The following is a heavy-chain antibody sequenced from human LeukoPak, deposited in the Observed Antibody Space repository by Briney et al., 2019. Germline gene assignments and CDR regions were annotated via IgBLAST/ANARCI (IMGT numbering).Heavy chain of an antibody. CDR1: GFTFSSYE. V-gene: IGHV3-21*04. CDR3: ARGSGSGWFWFDP. Sequence: GGSLRLSCAASGFTFSSYEMNWVRQAPGKGLEWVSSISSSSSYIYYADSVKGRFTISRDNAKNSLYLQMNSLRSDDTAVYYCARGSGSGWFWFDPWGQGTLVTVSS. D-gene: IGHD3-10*01. CDR2: ISSSSSYI. J-gene: IGHJ5*02.